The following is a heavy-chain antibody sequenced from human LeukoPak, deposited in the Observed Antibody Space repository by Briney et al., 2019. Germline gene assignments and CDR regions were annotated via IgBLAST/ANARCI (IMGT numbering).Heavy chain of an antibody. CDR1: RFTFDDYA. CDR3: AKARVRLGELSLYLSN. D-gene: IGHD3-16*02. V-gene: IGHV3-43D*03. J-gene: IGHJ4*02. Sequence: GESLTLSCVAARFTFDDYAMHCVRQAPGKVLEWVSLISWDGGSSYYADSVKGPLTISTENSKTSLYLQMSSLRAEDTALYYCAKARVRLGELSLYLSNWGQGTLVTASS. CDR2: ISWDGGSS.